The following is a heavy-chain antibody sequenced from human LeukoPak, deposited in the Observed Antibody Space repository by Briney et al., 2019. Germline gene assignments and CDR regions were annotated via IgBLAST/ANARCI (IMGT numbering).Heavy chain of an antibody. J-gene: IGHJ4*02. Sequence: SETLSLTRSVSGGSISRHYWTWIRQPPGKGLEWIGYTHFSGSTNYNPSLKSRATTSLDRAKNQISLTLTSVSAADTAVYFCARAKAAGSYDFWGQGTLVTVSS. V-gene: IGHV4-59*11. CDR3: ARAKAAGSYDF. D-gene: IGHD6-13*01. CDR2: THFSGST. CDR1: GGSISRHY.